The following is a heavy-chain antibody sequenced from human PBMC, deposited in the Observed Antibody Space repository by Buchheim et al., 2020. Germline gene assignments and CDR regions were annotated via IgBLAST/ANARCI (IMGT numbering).Heavy chain of an antibody. V-gene: IGHV3-30*04. D-gene: IGHD6-13*01. Sequence: QVQLVESGGGVVQPGRSLRLSCAASGFTFSSYAMHWVRQAPGKGLEWVAVITYDGSNKYYADSVKGRFTISRDNSKNTLYLQMNNLRAEDTAVYYCRLLAVAQYYFDYWGQGTL. CDR2: ITYDGSNK. J-gene: IGHJ4*02. CDR1: GFTFSSYA. CDR3: RLLAVAQYYFDY.